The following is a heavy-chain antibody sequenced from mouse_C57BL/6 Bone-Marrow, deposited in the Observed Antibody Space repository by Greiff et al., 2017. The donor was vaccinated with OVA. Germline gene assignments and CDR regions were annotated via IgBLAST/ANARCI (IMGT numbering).Heavy chain of an antibody. D-gene: IGHD2-5*01. CDR2: IWTGGGT. J-gene: IGHJ4*01. CDR3: ARSYYSNLYAMDY. V-gene: IGHV2-9-1*01. CDR1: GFSLTSYA. Sequence: VQVVESGPGLVAPSQSLSITCTVSGFSLTSYAISWVRQPPGKGLEWLGVIWTGGGTNYNSALKSRLSISKDNSKSQVFLKMNSLQTDDTARYYCARSYYSNLYAMDYWGQGTSVTVSS.